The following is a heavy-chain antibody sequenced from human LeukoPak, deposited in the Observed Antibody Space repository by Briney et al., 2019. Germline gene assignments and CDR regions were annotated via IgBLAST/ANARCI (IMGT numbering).Heavy chain of an antibody. CDR3: ARRCIAATDTWGLDV. D-gene: IGHD6-13*01. V-gene: IGHV4-39*01. J-gene: IGHJ6*02. CDR1: GGSISSRSYY. Sequence: KPSETLSLTCTVSGGSISSRSYYWGWIRQPPGKGLEWIGSIYYSGSTYYNPSLKSRVTISVDTSKNQFSLKVTSVTAADTAVYYCARRCIAATDTWGLDVWGQGTTVTVSS. CDR2: IYYSGST.